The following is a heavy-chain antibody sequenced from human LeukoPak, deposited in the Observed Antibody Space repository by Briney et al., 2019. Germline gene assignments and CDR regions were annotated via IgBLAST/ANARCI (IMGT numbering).Heavy chain of an antibody. Sequence: SETLSLTCTVSGGSISSSSYYWGWIRQPPGKGLEWIGSIYYSGSTYYNPSLKSRVTISVDTSKNQFSLKLSSVTAADTAVYYCARGVDDILTGYYSVPYWGQGTLVTVSS. J-gene: IGHJ4*02. D-gene: IGHD3-9*01. V-gene: IGHV4-39*01. CDR3: ARGVDDILTGYYSVPY. CDR2: IYYSGST. CDR1: GGSISSSSYY.